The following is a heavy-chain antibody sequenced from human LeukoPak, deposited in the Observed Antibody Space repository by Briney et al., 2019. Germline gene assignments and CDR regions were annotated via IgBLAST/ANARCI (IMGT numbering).Heavy chain of an antibody. J-gene: IGHJ6*02. CDR1: GFTFSSYS. CDR2: ISSSSSYI. Sequence: GGSLRLSCAASGFTFSSYSMNWVRQAPGKGLEWVSSISSSSSYIYYADSVKGRFTISRDNSKNTLYLQMNSLRAEDTAVYYCAKDRRYVVGMDVWGQGTTVTVSS. D-gene: IGHD3-16*01. CDR3: AKDRRYVVGMDV. V-gene: IGHV3-21*04.